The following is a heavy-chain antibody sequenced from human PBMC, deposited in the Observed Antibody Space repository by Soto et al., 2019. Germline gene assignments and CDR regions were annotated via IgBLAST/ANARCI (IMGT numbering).Heavy chain of an antibody. CDR1: GSSMISYY. CDR2: IYYSGST. Sequence: SETLSLTCTVPGSSMISYYWGWIRQPPGKGLEWIGYIYYSGSTNYNPSLKSRVTMSVDTPKNQFSLKLSSVTAADTAVYYCARRGYGTGFPYYYGMDVWGQGTTVT. J-gene: IGHJ6*02. CDR3: ARRGYGTGFPYYYGMDV. D-gene: IGHD3-10*01. V-gene: IGHV4-59*01.